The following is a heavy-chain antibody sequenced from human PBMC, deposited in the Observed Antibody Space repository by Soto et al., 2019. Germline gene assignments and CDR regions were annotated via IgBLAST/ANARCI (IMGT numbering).Heavy chain of an antibody. J-gene: IGHJ6*02. Sequence: SVKVSCKASGGTFSSYAISWVRQAPGQGLEWMGGIIPIFGTANYAQKFQGRVTITADESTSTAYMELSSLRSEDTAVYYCARSGYSYGPPDYYYGMDVWGQGTTVTVSS. V-gene: IGHV1-69*13. CDR3: ARSGYSYGPPDYYYGMDV. CDR2: IIPIFGTA. CDR1: GGTFSSYA. D-gene: IGHD5-18*01.